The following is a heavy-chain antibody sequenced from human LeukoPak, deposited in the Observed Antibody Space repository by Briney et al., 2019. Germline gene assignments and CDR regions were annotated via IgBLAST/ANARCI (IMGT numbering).Heavy chain of an antibody. CDR1: GYTFTGYY. J-gene: IGHJ4*02. CDR2: ISAYNGNT. D-gene: IGHD3-22*01. V-gene: IGHV1-18*04. CDR3: ACYYYDSSYYFDY. Sequence: ASVKVSCKASGYTFTGYYMHWVRQAPGQGLEWMGWISAYNGNTNYAQKLQGRVTITRDTSASTAYMELSSLRSEDTAVYYCACYYYDSSYYFDYWGQGTLVTVSS.